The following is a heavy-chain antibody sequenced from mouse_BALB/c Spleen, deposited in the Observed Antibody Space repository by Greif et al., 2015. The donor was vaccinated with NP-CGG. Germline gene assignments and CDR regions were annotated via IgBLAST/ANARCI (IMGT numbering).Heavy chain of an antibody. V-gene: IGHV2-2*02. CDR3: ARNYYGSSYYAMAY. D-gene: IGHD1-1*01. CDR1: GFSLTSYG. J-gene: IGHJ4*01. Sequence: QVQLQQSGPGLVQPSQSLSITCTVSGFSLTSYGVHWVRQSPGKGLEWLGVIWSGGSTDCNAAFISRLSISKDNSKSQVIFKRNSLQANDTAIYYWARNYYGSSYYAMAYWGQGTSVTGAS. CDR2: IWSGGST.